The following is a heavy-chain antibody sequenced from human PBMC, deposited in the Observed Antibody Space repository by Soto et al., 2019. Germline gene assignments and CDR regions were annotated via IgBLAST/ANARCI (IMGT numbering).Heavy chain of an antibody. Sequence: EVQLLESGGGLVQPGGSLRLSCAASGFTFSSYAMRWVRQAPVKGLEWVSAISGSGGSTYYADSVKGRFTISRDNSKNPLLLQMNSLRAQDTAVYYFSRPGSWSHFRYWGQGTLVTVSS. V-gene: IGHV3-23*01. CDR3: SRPGSWSHFRY. CDR1: GFTFSSYA. J-gene: IGHJ4*02. D-gene: IGHD1-26*01. CDR2: ISGSGGST.